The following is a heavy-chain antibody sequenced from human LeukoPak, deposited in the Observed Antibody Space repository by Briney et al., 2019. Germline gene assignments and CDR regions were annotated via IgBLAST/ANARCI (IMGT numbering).Heavy chain of an antibody. CDR2: VYYNGIT. CDR1: GGSISSYY. V-gene: IGHV4-59*08. CDR3: TKLGCSDGSCYPHY. J-gene: IGHJ4*02. D-gene: IGHD2-15*01. Sequence: SETLSLTCTVSGGSISSYYWSWIRQPPGKGLEWIGHVYYNGITSYNPSLNSRVTISVDTSKNQFSLRLSSVTVADTALYYCTKLGCSDGSCYPHYWGQGTLVTVSS.